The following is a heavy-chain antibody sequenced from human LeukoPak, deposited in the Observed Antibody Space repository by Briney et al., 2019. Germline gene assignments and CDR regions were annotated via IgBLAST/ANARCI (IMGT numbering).Heavy chain of an antibody. CDR1: GAFLSNSNSY. J-gene: IGHJ4*02. Sequence: PQNLSPTCTVSGAFLSNSNSYCGWPRQPPWKGLDWIGNIFYTGRTYYNPSLNSRVTISVGTSKNQCSLGLSSVTAADTAVYDCVRLYYYDSSRPPLWGQGTLVIVSS. D-gene: IGHD3-22*01. CDR3: VRLYYYDSSRPPL. V-gene: IGHV4-39*01. CDR2: IFYTGRT.